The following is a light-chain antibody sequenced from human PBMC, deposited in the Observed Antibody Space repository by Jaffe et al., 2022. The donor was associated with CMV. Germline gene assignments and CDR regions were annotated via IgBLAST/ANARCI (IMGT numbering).Light chain of an antibody. CDR2: AAS. J-gene: IGKJ1*01. V-gene: IGKV1-6*01. CDR1: QGIRND. CDR3: LQDFNYPWT. Sequence: AIQMTQSPSSLSASVGDTVTITCRASQGIRNDLGWYQQKPGKVPKLLIYAASSLQSGVSSRFSGSGSGTDFTLTISSLQPEDFSTYYCLQDFNYPWTFGQGTKVEI.